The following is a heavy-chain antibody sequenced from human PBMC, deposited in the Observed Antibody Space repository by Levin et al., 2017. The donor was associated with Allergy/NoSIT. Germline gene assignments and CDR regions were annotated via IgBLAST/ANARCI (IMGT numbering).Heavy chain of an antibody. CDR1: GYTFTSYA. CDR3: ARDLNLYDYIWGSYRYGSWFDP. J-gene: IGHJ5*02. CDR2: INTNTGNP. V-gene: IGHV7-4-1*02. Sequence: ASVKVSCKASGYTFTSYAMNWVRQAPGQGLEWMGWINTNTGNPTYAQGFTGRFVFSLDTSVSTAYLQISSLKAEDTAVYYCARDLNLYDYIWGSYRYGSWFDPWGQGTLVTVSS. D-gene: IGHD3-16*02.